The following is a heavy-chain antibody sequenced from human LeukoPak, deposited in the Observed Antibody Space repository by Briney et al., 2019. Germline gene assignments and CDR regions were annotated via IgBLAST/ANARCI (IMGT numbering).Heavy chain of an antibody. D-gene: IGHD5-18*01. V-gene: IGHV4-59*08. CDR3: ARARGYSYGYDAFDI. CDR1: GGSISTYY. J-gene: IGHJ3*02. Sequence: SETLSLTCTVSGGSISTYYWSWIRQPPGKGLEWIGYFYYSGSTNYNPSLKSRVTMSVDTSKNQFSLKLSSVTAADTAVYYCARARGYSYGYDAFDIWGQGTMVTVSS. CDR2: FYYSGST.